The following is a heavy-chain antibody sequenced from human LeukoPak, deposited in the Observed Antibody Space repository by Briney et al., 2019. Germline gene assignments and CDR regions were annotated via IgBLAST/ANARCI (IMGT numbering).Heavy chain of an antibody. CDR3: AREVDLRGQGDY. CDR2: IYYSGST. J-gene: IGHJ4*02. Sequence: PSETLSLTCTVSGGSISSGDYYWSWIRQPPGKGLERIGYIYYSGSTYYNPSLKSRVTISVDTSKNQFSLKLSSVTAADTAVYYCAREVDLRGQGDYWGQGTLVTVSS. D-gene: IGHD4-17*01. CDR1: GGSISSGDYY. V-gene: IGHV4-30-4*01.